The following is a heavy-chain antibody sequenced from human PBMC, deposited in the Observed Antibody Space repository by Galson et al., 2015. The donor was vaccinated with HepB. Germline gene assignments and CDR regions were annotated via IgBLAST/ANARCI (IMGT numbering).Heavy chain of an antibody. CDR1: GYTFTGYY. Sequence: SVKVSCKASGYTFTGYYMHWVRQAPGQGLEWMGWINPNSGGTNYAQKFQGRVTMTRDTSISTAYMELSRLRSDDTAVYYCARDLRYGSSGSQVGYWGQGTLVTVSS. V-gene: IGHV1-2*02. J-gene: IGHJ4*02. D-gene: IGHD3-22*01. CDR2: INPNSGGT. CDR3: ARDLRYGSSGSQVGY.